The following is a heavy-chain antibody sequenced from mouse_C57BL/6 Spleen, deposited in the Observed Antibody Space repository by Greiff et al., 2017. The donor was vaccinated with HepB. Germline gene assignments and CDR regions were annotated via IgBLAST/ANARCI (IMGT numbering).Heavy chain of an antibody. CDR1: GFTFSDYG. J-gene: IGHJ2*01. CDR3: ARLNWVYFDY. Sequence: EVKLVESGGGLVKPGGSLKLSCAASGFTFSDYGMHWVRQAPEKGLEWVAYISSGSSTIYYADTVKGRFTISRDNAKNTLFLQMTSLRSEDTAMYYCARLNWVYFDYWGQGTTLTVSS. V-gene: IGHV5-17*01. CDR2: ISSGSSTI. D-gene: IGHD4-1*01.